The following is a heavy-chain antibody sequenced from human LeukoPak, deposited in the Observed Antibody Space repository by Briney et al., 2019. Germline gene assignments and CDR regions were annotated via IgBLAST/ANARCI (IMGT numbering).Heavy chain of an antibody. CDR1: GFTFDDYA. Sequence: PGGSLRLSCAASGFTFDDYAMHWVRHAPGKGLEWVSGINWNSGSIDYADSVKGRFTISRDNAKNSLYLQINSLRAEDTALYYCTKDRGYSYGTDAFDIWGRGTMVTVSS. J-gene: IGHJ3*02. V-gene: IGHV3-9*01. D-gene: IGHD5-18*01. CDR2: INWNSGSI. CDR3: TKDRGYSYGTDAFDI.